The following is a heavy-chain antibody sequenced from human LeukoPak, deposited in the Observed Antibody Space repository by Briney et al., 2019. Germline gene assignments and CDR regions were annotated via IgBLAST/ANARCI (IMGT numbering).Heavy chain of an antibody. V-gene: IGHV1-69*04. J-gene: IGHJ4*02. Sequence: SVKVSCKASGGTFSSYAISWVRQAPGQGLEWMGRIVPILGIANYAQKFQGRVTITADKSTSTAYMELSSLRSEDTAVYYCAILGVGDRGVYWGQGTLVTVSS. CDR2: IVPILGIA. D-gene: IGHD2-21*02. CDR1: GGTFSSYA. CDR3: AILGVGDRGVY.